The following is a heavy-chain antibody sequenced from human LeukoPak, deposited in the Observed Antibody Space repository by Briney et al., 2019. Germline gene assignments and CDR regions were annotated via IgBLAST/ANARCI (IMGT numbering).Heavy chain of an antibody. V-gene: IGHV3-30*18. J-gene: IGHJ4*02. CDR3: AKTLSWNFKVIDY. Sequence: GGSLRLSCAASGFTFSSYGMHWVRQAPGKGLEWVAVISYDGSNKYYADSVKGRFTISRDNSKNTLYLQMNSLRAEDTAVYYCAKTLSWNFKVIDYWGQGTLVTVSS. CDR1: GFTFSSYG. CDR2: ISYDGSNK. D-gene: IGHD1-7*01.